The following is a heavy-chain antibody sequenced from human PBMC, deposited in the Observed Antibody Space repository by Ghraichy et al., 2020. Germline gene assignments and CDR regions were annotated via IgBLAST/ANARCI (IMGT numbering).Heavy chain of an antibody. CDR1: GFTFSNSA. D-gene: IGHD2-2*02. V-gene: IGHV3-23*01. CDR2: ISGSGYST. CDR3: AEDRGVVPAAIGDWFDP. J-gene: IGHJ5*02. Sequence: LSLTCAASGFTFSNSAMSWVRQAPGKGLEWVSSISGSGYSTYYADSVKGRFTISRDNSKNTLYLQMNSLRVEDTAVYYCAEDRGVVPAAIGDWFDPWGQGTLVTVSS.